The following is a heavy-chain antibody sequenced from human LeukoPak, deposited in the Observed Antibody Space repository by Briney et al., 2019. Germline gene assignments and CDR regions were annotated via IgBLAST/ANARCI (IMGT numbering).Heavy chain of an antibody. V-gene: IGHV1-46*01. Sequence: ASVKVSCKASGYTFTSYSMHWVRQDPGQGLEWMGIINPSGGSTSYAQKFQGRVTMTRDTSTSTVYMELSSLRSEDTAVYYCARGGSCNSASGGDCSHLLIAWGQGTLVTVSS. J-gene: IGHJ5*02. CDR1: GYTFTSYS. CDR2: INPSGGST. D-gene: IGHD2-21*02. CDR3: ARGGSCNSASGGDCSHLLIA.